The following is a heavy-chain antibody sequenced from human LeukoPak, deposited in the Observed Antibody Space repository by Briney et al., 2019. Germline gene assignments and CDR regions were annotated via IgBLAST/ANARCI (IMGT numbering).Heavy chain of an antibody. D-gene: IGHD2-21*02. CDR1: GGSISSGSYY. CDR3: ARERTYCGGDCYGWFDS. Sequence: SETLSLTCTVSGGSISSGSYYWSWIRQPAGKGLEWIGRIYTSGSTNYNPSLKSRVTISVDTSKNQFSLKLSSVTAADTAVYYCARERTYCGGDCYGWFDSWGQGTLVTVSS. V-gene: IGHV4-61*02. J-gene: IGHJ5*01. CDR2: IYTSGST.